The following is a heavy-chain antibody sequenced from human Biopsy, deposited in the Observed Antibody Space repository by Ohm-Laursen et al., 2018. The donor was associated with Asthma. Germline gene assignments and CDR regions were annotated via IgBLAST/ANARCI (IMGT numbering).Heavy chain of an antibody. D-gene: IGHD2-21*01. Sequence: SLRLSCAASGFTFSNYGMHWVRQAPGKGLEWLAVVSHDGADKYYAASVKGRFTISRDNSKNTLDLQMNSLRGDDTAVYYCVRWRSGYPDHYSDFWGLGTLVTVSS. V-gene: IGHV3-30*03. CDR2: VSHDGADK. CDR3: VRWRSGYPDHYSDF. J-gene: IGHJ4*02. CDR1: GFTFSNYG.